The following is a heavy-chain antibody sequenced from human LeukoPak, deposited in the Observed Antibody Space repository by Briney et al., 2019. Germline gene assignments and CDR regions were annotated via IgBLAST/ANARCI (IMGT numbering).Heavy chain of an antibody. J-gene: IGHJ4*02. CDR2: ISYDGNNK. CDR1: GFTFSSYA. V-gene: IGHV3-30-3*01. D-gene: IGHD6-19*01. Sequence: GGSLRRSCAASGFTFSSYAMHWVRQAPAKGLEWVAVISYDGNNKFYADSVTGRFTISRDNSKNTLNLQMNSLRPEDTAVYYCARRSSAWYFLDYWGQGTLVTVSS. CDR3: ARRSSAWYFLDY.